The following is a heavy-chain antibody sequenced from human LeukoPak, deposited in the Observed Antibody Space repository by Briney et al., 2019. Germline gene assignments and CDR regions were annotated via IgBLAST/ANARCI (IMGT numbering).Heavy chain of an antibody. Sequence: SQTLSLTRAISGDSVPSNSAAWNWIRQSPSRGLEWLGRTSYRSKWYRDYAVSVKSRITVNPDTSKNQFSLQLNSVTPEDTAVYYCAREFTVVGGVVNAFDIWGQGTMVTVSS. D-gene: IGHD3-10*01. CDR3: AREFTVVGGVVNAFDI. CDR2: TSYRSKWYR. V-gene: IGHV6-1*01. J-gene: IGHJ3*02. CDR1: GDSVPSNSAA.